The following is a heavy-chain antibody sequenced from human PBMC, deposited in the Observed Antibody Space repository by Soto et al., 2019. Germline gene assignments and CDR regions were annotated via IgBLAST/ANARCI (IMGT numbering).Heavy chain of an antibody. CDR2: IKSKTDGGTT. V-gene: IGHV3-15*01. J-gene: IGHJ5*02. CDR3: TTHFVRGGFNWFDP. D-gene: IGHD3-10*01. CDR1: GFTFSNAW. Sequence: GGSLRLSCAASGFTFSNAWMSWVRQAPGKGLEWVGRIKSKTDGGTTDYAAPVKGRFTISRDDSKNTLYLQMNSLKTEDTAVYYCTTHFVRGGFNWFDPWGQGTMVTVSS.